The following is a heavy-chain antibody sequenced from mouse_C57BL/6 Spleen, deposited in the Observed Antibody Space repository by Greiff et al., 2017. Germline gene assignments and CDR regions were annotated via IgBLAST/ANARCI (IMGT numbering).Heavy chain of an antibody. J-gene: IGHJ2*01. V-gene: IGHV14-2*01. Sequence: VQLKQSGAELVKPGASVKLSCTASGFNIKDYYMHWVKQRTEQGLEWIGRIDPEDGETKYAPKFQGKATITADTSSNTAYLQLSSLTSEDTAVYYCARSEYGYEYYFDYWGQGTTLTVSS. CDR2: IDPEDGET. D-gene: IGHD2-2*01. CDR1: GFNIKDYY. CDR3: ARSEYGYEYYFDY.